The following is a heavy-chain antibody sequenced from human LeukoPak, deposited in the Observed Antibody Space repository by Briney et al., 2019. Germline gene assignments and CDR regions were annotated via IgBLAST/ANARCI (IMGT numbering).Heavy chain of an antibody. Sequence: GGSLRLSCAGSGFSFSRYSMNRVRQAPGKGLERVSSISSSSSHIFYADSVKGRFTISRDNAKNSLYLQMNSLRAGDTAVYYCARDAQWLVPEGYYYYMDVWGKGITVTVAS. CDR1: GFSFSRYS. J-gene: IGHJ6*03. D-gene: IGHD6-19*01. V-gene: IGHV3-21*06. CDR3: ARDAQWLVPEGYYYYMDV. CDR2: ISSSSSHI.